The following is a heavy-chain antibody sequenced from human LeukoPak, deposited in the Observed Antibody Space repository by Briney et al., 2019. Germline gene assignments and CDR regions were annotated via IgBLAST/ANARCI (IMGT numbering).Heavy chain of an antibody. V-gene: IGHV4-39*07. CDR2: IYYSGST. CDR3: ARAGSSSWYRGFDY. J-gene: IGHJ4*02. D-gene: IGHD6-13*01. CDR1: GGSISSSSYY. Sequence: SETLSLTCTVSGGSISSSSYYWGWIRQPPGKGLEWIGSIYYSGSTYYNPSLKSRVTISVDTSKNQFSLKLSSVTAADTAVYYCARAGSSSWYRGFDYWGQGTLATVSS.